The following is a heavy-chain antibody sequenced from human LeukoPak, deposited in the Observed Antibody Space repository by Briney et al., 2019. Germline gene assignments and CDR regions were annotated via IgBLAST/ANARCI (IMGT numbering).Heavy chain of an antibody. V-gene: IGHV3-23*01. D-gene: IGHD2-15*01. CDR3: AKIPIYCSGGSCYTPY. Sequence: GGSLRLSCAASGFTFSSYAMSWVRQAPGKGLEWVSTISGSGGSTYYADSVKGRFTISRDNSKNTLYLQMNSLRAEGTAVYYCAKIPIYCSGGSCYTPYWGQGTLVTVSS. CDR1: GFTFSSYA. CDR2: ISGSGGST. J-gene: IGHJ4*02.